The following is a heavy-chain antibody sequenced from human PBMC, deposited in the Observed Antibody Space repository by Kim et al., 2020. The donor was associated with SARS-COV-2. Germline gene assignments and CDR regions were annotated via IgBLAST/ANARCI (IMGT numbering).Heavy chain of an antibody. D-gene: IGHD2-2*01. Sequence: SETLSLTCTVSGGSISSYYWSWIRQPPRKGLEWIGYIYYSGSTNYNPSLKSRVTISVDTSKNQFSLKLSSVTAADTAVYYCARSHCSSTSCYGLYYYYYYMDVWGKGTTVTVSS. CDR1: GGSISSYY. J-gene: IGHJ6*03. CDR2: IYYSGST. V-gene: IGHV4-59*01. CDR3: ARSHCSSTSCYGLYYYYYYMDV.